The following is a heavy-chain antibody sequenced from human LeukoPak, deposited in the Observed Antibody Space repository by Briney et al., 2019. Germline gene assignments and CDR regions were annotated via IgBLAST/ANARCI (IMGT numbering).Heavy chain of an antibody. V-gene: IGHV3-7*01. CDR3: ARHFAGGFDQ. J-gene: IGHJ4*02. D-gene: IGHD3-3*02. CDR1: GFTFWSYW. Sequence: GGSLRLSCTASGFTFWSYWMTWVRQAPGKGLDWVASTKQDGSEKYYVESVKGRFTISRDNAKNSLYLQMNSLRDEDTAVYYCARHFAGGFDQWGQGTLVTVSS. CDR2: TKQDGSEK.